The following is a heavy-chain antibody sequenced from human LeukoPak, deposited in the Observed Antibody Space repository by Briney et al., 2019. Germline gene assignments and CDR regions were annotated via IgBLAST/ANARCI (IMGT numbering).Heavy chain of an antibody. Sequence: ASVKVSCKASGYTFTSYYMHWVRQAPGQGLEWMGIINPSGGSTSYAQKFQGRVTMTRDTSTSTVYMELSSLRSEDTAVYYCARAHSSSWYQSGYYGMDVWGQETTVTVSS. CDR2: INPSGGST. CDR1: GYTFTSYY. D-gene: IGHD6-13*01. CDR3: ARAHSSSWYQSGYYGMDV. V-gene: IGHV1-46*01. J-gene: IGHJ6*02.